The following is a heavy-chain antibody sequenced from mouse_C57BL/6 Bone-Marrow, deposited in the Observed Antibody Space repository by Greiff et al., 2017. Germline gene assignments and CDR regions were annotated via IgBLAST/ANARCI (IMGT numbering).Heavy chain of an antibody. CDR2: IDPENGDT. CDR3: TTEGVTTVVDY. CDR1: GFNIKDDY. D-gene: IGHD1-1*01. Sequence: EVQLQASGAELVRPGASVKLSCTASGFNIKDDYMPWVKQRPEQGLEWIGWIDPENGDTEYASKFQGKATITADTSSNTAYLQLSSLTSEDTAVYYCTTEGVTTVVDYWGQGTTLTVSS. J-gene: IGHJ2*01. V-gene: IGHV14-4*01.